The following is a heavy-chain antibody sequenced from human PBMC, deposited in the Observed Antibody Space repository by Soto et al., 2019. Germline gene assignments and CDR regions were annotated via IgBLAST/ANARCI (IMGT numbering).Heavy chain of an antibody. V-gene: IGHV6-1*02. CDR2: IYYSSKWLN. J-gene: IGHJ6*03. Sequence: QVPLQQSGPGLVKPSQSLSLTCAISGDSVSRDSAAWNWIRQTPSRGLEWLGRIYYSSKWLNNYEVSVNSRITISPDTSKFQFSLQLSSVTREDTAVYYCARGSWDDVSGHYYIDVWDEGTTVTVSS. D-gene: IGHD5-12*01. CDR1: GDSVSRDSAA. CDR3: ARGSWDDVSGHYYIDV.